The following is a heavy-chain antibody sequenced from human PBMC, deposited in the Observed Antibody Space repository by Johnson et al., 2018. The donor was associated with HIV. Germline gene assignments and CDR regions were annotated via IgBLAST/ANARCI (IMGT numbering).Heavy chain of an antibody. D-gene: IGHD3-16*01. J-gene: IGHJ3*02. Sequence: VQLVESGGALVQPGGSTRLSCVASGFAFSTYDMHWVRQVPGKGLEWVGAIGTRSDTYYPASVKGRFTIPRENARNSLYLQMNSLRVEDTAVYYCAREDTPFGSPHEGDAFDIWGQGTRVTVFS. CDR3: AREDTPFGSPHEGDAFDI. CDR2: IGTRSDT. V-gene: IGHV3-13*01. CDR1: GFAFSTYD.